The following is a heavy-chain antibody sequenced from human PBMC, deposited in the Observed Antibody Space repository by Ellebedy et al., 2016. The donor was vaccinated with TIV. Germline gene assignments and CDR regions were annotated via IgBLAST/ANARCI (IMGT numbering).Heavy chain of an antibody. CDR2: ISAYNGNT. D-gene: IGHD4-17*01. Sequence: ASVKVSCXASGGTFSSFAISWVRQAPGQGLEWMGWISAYNGNTNYAQKLQGRVTMTTDTSTSTAYMELRSLRSDDTAVYYCARGVDGDYVNWGQGTLVTVSS. CDR1: GGTFSSFA. J-gene: IGHJ4*02. CDR3: ARGVDGDYVN. V-gene: IGHV1-18*01.